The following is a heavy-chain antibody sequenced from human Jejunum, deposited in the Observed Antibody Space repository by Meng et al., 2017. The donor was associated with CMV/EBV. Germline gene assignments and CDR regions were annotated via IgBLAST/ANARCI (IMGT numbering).Heavy chain of an antibody. Sequence: SGFMFSIYAMHWDRQAPGKGLELVASITSTGADMYYTDSVKGRFTISRDNPKNSLFLQMNSLRAEDTAIYHCVRDFDWFDPWGQGTLVTVSS. CDR3: VRDFDWFDP. V-gene: IGHV3-21*01. CDR2: ITSTGADM. CDR1: GFMFSIYA. J-gene: IGHJ5*02.